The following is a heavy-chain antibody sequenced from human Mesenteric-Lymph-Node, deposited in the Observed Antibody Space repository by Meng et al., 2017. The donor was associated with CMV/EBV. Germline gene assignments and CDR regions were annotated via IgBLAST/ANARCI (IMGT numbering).Heavy chain of an antibody. D-gene: IGHD2-2*01. V-gene: IGHV3-30-3*01. CDR3: ARAPIVVVPAAMVPTRAVPYGMDV. Sequence: GESLKISCAASGFTFSSYAMHWVRQAPGKGLEWVAVISYDGSNKYYADSVKGRFTISRDNSKNTLYLQMNSLRAEDTAVYYCARAPIVVVPAAMVPTRAVPYGMDVWGQGTTVTVSS. CDR2: ISYDGSNK. CDR1: GFTFSSYA. J-gene: IGHJ6*02.